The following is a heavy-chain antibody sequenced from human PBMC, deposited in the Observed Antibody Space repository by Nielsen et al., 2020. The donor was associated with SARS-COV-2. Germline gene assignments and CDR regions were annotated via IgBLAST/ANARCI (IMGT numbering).Heavy chain of an antibody. V-gene: IGHV3-23*01. Sequence: GESLKISCAASGFTFSRHAMNWVRQAPGKGLEWVSIICAGGDNIYYADSVKGRFTISRDNSKNTLYLQINSLRADDTAVYYCATQADGYKSPYDYWGQGTLVTVSS. D-gene: IGHD3-10*01. J-gene: IGHJ4*02. CDR3: ATQADGYKSPYDY. CDR1: GFTFSRHA. CDR2: ICAGGDNI.